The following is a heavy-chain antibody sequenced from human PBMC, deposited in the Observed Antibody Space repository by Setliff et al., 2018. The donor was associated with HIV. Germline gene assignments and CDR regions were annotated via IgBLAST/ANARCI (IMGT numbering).Heavy chain of an antibody. D-gene: IGHD1-7*01. J-gene: IGHJ4*02. V-gene: IGHV4-38-2*01. CDR2: IYHSGST. CDR1: DYSISSGYY. CDR3: ARPGVGTVSFDY. Sequence: PSETLSLTCAVSDYSISSGYYWGWIRQPPGKGLEWIGSIYHSGSTHYNPSLKSRVTISVDTSKNQFSLKLSSVTAADTAVYYCARPGVGTVSFDYWGQGTLVTVPQ.